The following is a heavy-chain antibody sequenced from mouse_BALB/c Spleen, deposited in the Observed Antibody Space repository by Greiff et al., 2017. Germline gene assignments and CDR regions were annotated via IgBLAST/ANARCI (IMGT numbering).Heavy chain of an antibody. CDR3: ARSGGSKSLYYAMDY. D-gene: IGHD3-1*01. CDR1: GYSFTGYY. J-gene: IGHJ4*01. CDR2: ISCYNGAT. Sequence: LVKTGASVKISCKASGYSFTGYYMHWVKQSHGKSLEWIGYISCYNGATSYNQKFKGKATLTVDTSSSTAYMQFNSLTSEDSAVYYCARSGGSKSLYYAMDYWGQGTSVTVSS. V-gene: IGHV1S34*01.